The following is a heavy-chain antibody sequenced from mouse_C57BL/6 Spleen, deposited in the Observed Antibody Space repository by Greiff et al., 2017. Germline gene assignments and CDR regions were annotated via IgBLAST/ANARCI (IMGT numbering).Heavy chain of an antibody. D-gene: IGHD2-1*01. Sequence: DVQLVQSEGGLVQPGSSMKLSCTASGFTFSDYYMAWVRQVPEKGLEWVANINYDGSSTYYLDSLKSRFIISRDNAKNILYLQMSSLKSEDTATXYCARGRGADYGNAMDYWGQGTSVTVSS. CDR1: GFTFSDYY. V-gene: IGHV5-16*01. CDR3: ARGRGADYGNAMDY. J-gene: IGHJ4*01. CDR2: INYDGSST.